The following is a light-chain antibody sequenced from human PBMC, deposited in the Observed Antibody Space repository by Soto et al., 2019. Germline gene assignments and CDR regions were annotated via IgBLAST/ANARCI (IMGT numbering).Light chain of an antibody. J-gene: IGLJ1*01. V-gene: IGLV2-23*02. Sequence: QSVLTQPASVSGSPGQSITISCTGTSXDIGSYDLVSWYQQHPGTAPKLIIYEVTKRPSGVSTRFSGSKSGNTASLTISGLQAVDEADYYCCSFADFTYVFGTGTK. CDR2: EVT. CDR1: SXDIGSYDL. CDR3: CSFADFTYV.